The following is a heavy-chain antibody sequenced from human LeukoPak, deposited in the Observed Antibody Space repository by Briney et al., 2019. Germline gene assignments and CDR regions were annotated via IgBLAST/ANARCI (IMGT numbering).Heavy chain of an antibody. CDR3: ARPKYGDAAYFAL. CDR1: GYSISSGYY. CDR2: IYHSGNT. V-gene: IGHV4-38-2*01. Sequence: SETLSLTCAVSGYSISSGYYWGWIRQPPGQGLEWIGSIYHSGNTYYNPSLKSRVTISVDTSKNQFFLKVTSVTAADAAVYYCARPKYGDAAYFALWGRGALVTVSS. D-gene: IGHD4-17*01. J-gene: IGHJ2*01.